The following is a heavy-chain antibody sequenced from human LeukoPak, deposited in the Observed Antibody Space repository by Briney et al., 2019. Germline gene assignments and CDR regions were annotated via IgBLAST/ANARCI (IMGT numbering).Heavy chain of an antibody. D-gene: IGHD3-22*01. V-gene: IGHV3-21*01. CDR3: ARDNYDSSTPYYFDY. CDR1: GFTFSRYA. Sequence: GGSLRLSCSASGFTFSRYAMNWVRQAPGKGLEWVSSISSTGVYIDYADSVKGRFTISRDNAKNSLFLQMNSLRAEDTAVYYCARDNYDSSTPYYFDYWGQGTLVTVSS. CDR2: ISSTGVYI. J-gene: IGHJ4*02.